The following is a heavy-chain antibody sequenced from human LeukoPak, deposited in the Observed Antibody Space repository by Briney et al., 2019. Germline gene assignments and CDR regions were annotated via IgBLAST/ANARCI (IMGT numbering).Heavy chain of an antibody. D-gene: IGHD6-19*01. CDR3: ARDRVASVWPTPYYSDC. V-gene: IGHV1-2*02. CDR2: INPNTGAT. Sequence: GASVKVSCQHSVYTLSGYMSYSVSQAPGQGVEWMGWINPNTGATIYAEKVQGRVTMTRDNSIDTAYLEMRSLRSDDTAVYYCARDRVASVWPTPYYSDCWGQGTLITVSS. CDR1: VYTLSGYM. J-gene: IGHJ4*02.